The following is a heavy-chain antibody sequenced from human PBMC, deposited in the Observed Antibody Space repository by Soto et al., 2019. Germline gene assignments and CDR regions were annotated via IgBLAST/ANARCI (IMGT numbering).Heavy chain of an antibody. CDR2: ISGSGGSA. Sequence: EVQLLESGGGWVQPGESLRLSCAASGFTFSSYDMSWVRQAPGKGLEWVSGISGSGGSAYYADSVKGRFTISRDNSRNTVYVQRNRLRSEDTAIYYWAKEEDGWTNGYFDIGGQGTLVTVSS. CDR1: GFTFSSYD. J-gene: IGHJ3*02. V-gene: IGHV3-23*01. CDR3: AKEEDGWTNGYFDI. D-gene: IGHD2-8*01.